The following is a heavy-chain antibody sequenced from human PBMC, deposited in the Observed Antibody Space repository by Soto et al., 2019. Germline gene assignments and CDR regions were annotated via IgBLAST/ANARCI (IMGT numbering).Heavy chain of an antibody. J-gene: IGHJ6*02. CDR3: ARGEGELTYYYYGMDV. CDR1: GYTFTGYY. D-gene: IGHD1-26*01. V-gene: IGHV1-2*04. Sequence: QVQLVQSGAEVKKPGASVKVSCKASGYTFTGYYMHWVRQAPGQGREWMGWINPNSGGTNYAQKFQGWVTMTRDTSISTAYMELSRLRSDDTAVYYCARGEGELTYYYYGMDVWGQGTTVTVSS. CDR2: INPNSGGT.